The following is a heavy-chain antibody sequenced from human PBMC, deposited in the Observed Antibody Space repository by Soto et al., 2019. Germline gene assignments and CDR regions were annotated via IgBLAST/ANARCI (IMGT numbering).Heavy chain of an antibody. V-gene: IGHV4-31*03. CDR1: GGSINSATNY. CDR2: IYYSGTT. J-gene: IGHJ5*02. CDR3: ARQYSGYDKNRWDP. Sequence: QVQLQESGPGLVKPSQTLSLTCTVSGGSINSATNYWSWIRQHPVKGLEWIGYIYYSGTTYYNPSLKSRVKLSLDTSKNQFSLRLSSVTAADTAVYYCARQYSGYDKNRWDPWGQGALVTVSS. D-gene: IGHD5-12*01.